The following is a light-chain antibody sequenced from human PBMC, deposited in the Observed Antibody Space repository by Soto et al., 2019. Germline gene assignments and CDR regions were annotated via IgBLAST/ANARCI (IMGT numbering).Light chain of an antibody. V-gene: IGKV1-39*01. CDR2: GAT. CDR3: QQSYRSPYT. CDR1: QSINIY. Sequence: IQLTQSPSSLSASVGDRVTVTCRASQSINIYLNWYQQKPGKAPTVLIYGATTLESGVPSRFSGGGSRTDLTLTIDSLQIEDFATYYCQQSYRSPYTFGQGPKLES. J-gene: IGKJ2*01.